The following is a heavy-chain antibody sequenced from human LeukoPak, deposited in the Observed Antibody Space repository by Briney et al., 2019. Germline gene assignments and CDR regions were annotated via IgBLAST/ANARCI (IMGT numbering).Heavy chain of an antibody. J-gene: IGHJ6*03. CDR2: ISPSGGST. Sequence: ASVKVSCKASGYTFTSYYMHWVRQAPGQGLEWMEIISPSGGSTSYAQKFQGRVTMTRDMSTSTVYMELSSLRSEDTAVYYCARDRARPYYYYYMDVWGKGTTVTVSS. CDR3: ARDRARPYYYYYMDV. CDR1: GYTFTSYY. V-gene: IGHV1-46*01.